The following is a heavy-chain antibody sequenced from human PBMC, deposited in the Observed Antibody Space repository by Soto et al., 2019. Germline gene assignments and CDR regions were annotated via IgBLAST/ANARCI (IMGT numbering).Heavy chain of an antibody. D-gene: IGHD4-4*01. CDR1: GFTFSSYA. CDR3: AKDRDLPDYSNNWFDP. CDR2: ISGSGGST. Sequence: GGSLRLSCAASGFTFSSYAMSWVRQAPGKGLEWVSAISGSGGSTYYADSVKGRFTISRDNSKNTLYLQMNSLRAEDTAVYYCAKDRDLPDYSNNWFDPWGQGTLVTVSS. V-gene: IGHV3-23*01. J-gene: IGHJ5*02.